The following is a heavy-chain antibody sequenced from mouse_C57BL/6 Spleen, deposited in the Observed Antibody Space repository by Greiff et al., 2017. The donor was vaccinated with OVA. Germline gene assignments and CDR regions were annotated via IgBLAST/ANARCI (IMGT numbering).Heavy chain of an antibody. CDR3: AREEVARDYFDY. Sequence: QVQLQQSGPELVKPGASVKISCKASGYAFSSSWMNWVKQRPGKGLEWIGRIYPGDGDTNYNGKFKGKATLTADKSSSAAYMQLSSLTSEDSAVYFWAREEVARDYFDYWGQGTTLTVSS. CDR2: IYPGDGDT. V-gene: IGHV1-82*01. CDR1: GYAFSSSW. D-gene: IGHD1-3*01. J-gene: IGHJ2*01.